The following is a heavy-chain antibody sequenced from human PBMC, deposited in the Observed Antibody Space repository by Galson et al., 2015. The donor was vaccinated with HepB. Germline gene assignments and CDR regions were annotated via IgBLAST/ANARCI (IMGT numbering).Heavy chain of an antibody. CDR2: ISGSGGST. Sequence: SLRLSCAASGFTFSSYAMSWVRQAPGKGLEWVSAISGSGGSTYYADSVKGRFTISRDNSKNTLYLQMNSLRAEGTAVYYCAKSITMIVVVITAAFDIWGQGTMVTVSS. CDR3: AKSITMIVVVITAAFDI. D-gene: IGHD3-22*01. CDR1: GFTFSSYA. J-gene: IGHJ3*02. V-gene: IGHV3-23*01.